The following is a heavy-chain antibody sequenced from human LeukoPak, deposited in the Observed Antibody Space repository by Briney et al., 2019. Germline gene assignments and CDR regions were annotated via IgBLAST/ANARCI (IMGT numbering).Heavy chain of an antibody. CDR1: GGSISSYY. Sequence: SETLSLTCTVSGGSISSYYWSWIRQPPVKGLEWIGYIYYSGSTNYNPSLKSRVTISVDTSKNQFSLKLSSVTAADTAVYYCARGDIAVAGNFYFDYWGQGTLVTVSS. CDR2: IYYSGST. CDR3: ARGDIAVAGNFYFDY. J-gene: IGHJ4*02. D-gene: IGHD6-19*01. V-gene: IGHV4-59*08.